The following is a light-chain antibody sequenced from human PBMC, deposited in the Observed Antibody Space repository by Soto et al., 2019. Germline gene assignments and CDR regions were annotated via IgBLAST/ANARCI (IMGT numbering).Light chain of an antibody. CDR3: QQSYSTPSIT. V-gene: IGKV1-39*01. CDR2: AAS. Sequence: DIQLTQSPSFLSASAGDRVTITCRASQGISSFLAWYQQKPGKAPKLLIYAASSLQSGVPSRFSGSGSGTDFTLTISSLQPEDFATYYCQQSYSTPSITFGQGTRLEI. CDR1: QGISSF. J-gene: IGKJ5*01.